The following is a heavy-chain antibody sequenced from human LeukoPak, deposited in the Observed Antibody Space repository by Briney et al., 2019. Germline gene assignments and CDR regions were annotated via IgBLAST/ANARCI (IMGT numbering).Heavy chain of an antibody. Sequence: ASVKVSCKASGYTFTSYDINWVRQATGQGLEWMGWMNPNSGNTGYAQKFQGRVTMTRNTSISTAYKELSSLRSEDTAVYYCARGKKTMVRGVLYYFDYWGQGTLVTVSS. V-gene: IGHV1-8*01. D-gene: IGHD3-10*01. CDR1: GYTFTSYD. J-gene: IGHJ4*02. CDR3: ARGKKTMVRGVLYYFDY. CDR2: MNPNSGNT.